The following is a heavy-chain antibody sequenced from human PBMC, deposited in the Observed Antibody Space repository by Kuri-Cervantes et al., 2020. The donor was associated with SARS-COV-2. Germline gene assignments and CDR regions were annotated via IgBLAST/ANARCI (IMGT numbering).Heavy chain of an antibody. Sequence: SVKVSCKAAGVTFTSSAVQWVRQARGQRLEWIGWIVVGSGNTNYAQKFQGRVTITADESTSTAYMELSSLRSEDTAVYYCARDRGSSGAGLGDYWGQGTLVTVSS. V-gene: IGHV1-58*01. CDR2: IVVGSGNT. CDR3: ARDRGSSGAGLGDY. CDR1: GVTFTSSA. J-gene: IGHJ4*02. D-gene: IGHD6-6*01.